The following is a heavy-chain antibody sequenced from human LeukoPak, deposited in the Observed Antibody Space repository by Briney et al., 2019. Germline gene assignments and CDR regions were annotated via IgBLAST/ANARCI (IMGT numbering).Heavy chain of an antibody. J-gene: IGHJ4*02. V-gene: IGHV4-38-2*02. CDR1: GYSISSGYY. CDR2: IYHSGST. CDR3: ARSGYYPFDY. Sequence: NSSETLSLTCTVSGYSISSGYYWGWIRQPPGKGLEWIGSIYHSGSTYYNPSLKSRVTISVDTSKNQFSLKLSSVTAADTAVYYCARSGYYPFDYWGQGTLVTVSS. D-gene: IGHD3-3*01.